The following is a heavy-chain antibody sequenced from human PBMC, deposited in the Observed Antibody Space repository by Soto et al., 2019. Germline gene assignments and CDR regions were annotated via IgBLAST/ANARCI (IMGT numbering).Heavy chain of an antibody. D-gene: IGHD1-1*01. J-gene: IGHJ5*02. CDR1: GGSFGGYQ. CDR3: ARGWRFDP. Sequence: PSETLSHTCGVYGGSFGGYQWNWIRQSPGQGLEWIGEINHSGTTKYNPSLESRINLSVDTSKKQFSLKMFSVTAADTAIYYCARGWRFDPWGQGTQVTVSS. CDR2: INHSGTT. V-gene: IGHV4-34*01.